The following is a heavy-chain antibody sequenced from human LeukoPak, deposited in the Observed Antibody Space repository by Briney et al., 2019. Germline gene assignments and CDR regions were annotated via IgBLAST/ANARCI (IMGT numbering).Heavy chain of an antibody. CDR2: ISAYNGNT. V-gene: IGHV1-18*01. J-gene: IGHJ6*02. Sequence: ASVKVSCKASGYTFTSYGISWVRQAPGQGLEWMGWISAYNGNTNYAQKLQGRVTMTTDTSTSTAYMELRSLRSDDTAVYYCARDLLGGSSLTYYYYYGTDVWGQGTTVTVSS. CDR3: ARDLLGGSSLTYYYYYGTDV. D-gene: IGHD6-13*01. CDR1: GYTFTSYG.